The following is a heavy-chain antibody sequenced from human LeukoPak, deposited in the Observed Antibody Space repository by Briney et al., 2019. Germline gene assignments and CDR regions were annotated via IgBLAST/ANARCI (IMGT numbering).Heavy chain of an antibody. V-gene: IGHV3-23*01. J-gene: IGHJ4*02. CDR3: AKDPRVLLWFGELLPLYFDY. CDR2: ISGSGGST. Sequence: GSLRLSCAASGFTFSSYAMSWVRQAPGKGLEWVSAISGSGGSTYYADSVKGRLTISRDNSKNTLYLQMNSLRAEDTAVYYCAKDPRVLLWFGELLPLYFDYWGQGTLVTVSS. CDR1: GFTFSSYA. D-gene: IGHD3-10*01.